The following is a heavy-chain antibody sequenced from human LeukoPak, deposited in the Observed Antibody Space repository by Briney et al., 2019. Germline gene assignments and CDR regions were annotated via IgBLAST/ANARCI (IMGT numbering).Heavy chain of an antibody. CDR3: ARAQRYYDILTGYYGRWFDP. Sequence: SETLSLTCIVSGGSISSSNYYWGWIRQSPGKGLEWIGSIYSRRSTYYNPSLKSLFIVSSDMYKNPFSLMLNSVPAADTAVYYCARAQRYYDILTGYYGRWFDPWGQGTLVTVSS. V-gene: IGHV4-39*07. CDR2: IYSRRST. CDR1: GGSISSSNYY. D-gene: IGHD3-9*01. J-gene: IGHJ5*02.